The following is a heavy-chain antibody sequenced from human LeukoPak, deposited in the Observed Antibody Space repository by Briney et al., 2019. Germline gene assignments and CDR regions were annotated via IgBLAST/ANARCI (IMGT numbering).Heavy chain of an antibody. CDR2: ISYDGSNK. Sequence: GGSLRLSCAASGFTFSSYAMHWVRQAPGKGLEGVAVISYDGSNKYYADSVKGRFTIPRDNSKNKLYLQMNGLRDEDTAVYYCAKEGKITMVRGVITPNWFDPWGQGTLVTVSS. V-gene: IGHV3-30*04. CDR3: AKEGKITMVRGVITPNWFDP. J-gene: IGHJ5*02. CDR1: GFTFSSYA. D-gene: IGHD3-10*01.